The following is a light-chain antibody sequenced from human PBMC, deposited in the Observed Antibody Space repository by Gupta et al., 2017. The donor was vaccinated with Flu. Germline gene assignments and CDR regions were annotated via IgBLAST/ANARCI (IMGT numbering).Light chain of an antibody. CDR2: NEA. V-gene: IGKV1-39*01. CDR1: QSINNY. CDR3: QQTDNIPPWP. Sequence: SSLYDSVGDRGTRTCRARQSINNYLNWYQQKQGQAPNLLIKNEASRETGVPSRFSGSGVGTDVSISISSRQLDEFATYYCQQTDNIPPWPFGQGTKVEFK. J-gene: IGKJ1*01.